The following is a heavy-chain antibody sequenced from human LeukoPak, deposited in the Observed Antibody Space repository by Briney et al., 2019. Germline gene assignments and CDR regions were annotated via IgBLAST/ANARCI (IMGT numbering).Heavy chain of an antibody. J-gene: IGHJ5*02. V-gene: IGHV4-34*01. CDR2: INHSGST. D-gene: IGHD3-9*01. CDR1: GGSFSGYY. CDR3: ARPILPNVVGWFDP. Sequence: SETLSLTCAVYGGSFSGYYWSWIRQPPGKGLEWIGEINHSGSTNYNPSLKSRVTISVDTPKNQFSLKLSSVTAADTAVYYCARPILPNVVGWFDPWGQGTLVTVSS.